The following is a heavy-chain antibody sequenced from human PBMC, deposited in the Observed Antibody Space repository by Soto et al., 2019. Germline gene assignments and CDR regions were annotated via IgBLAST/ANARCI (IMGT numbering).Heavy chain of an antibody. Sequence: EVQLVESGGVVVQPGGSLRLSCAASGFTFDDYTMHWVRQAPGKGLEWVSLISWDGGSTYYADAVKGRFTICRDNSKNSLYLQMNSLRKEDTALYDCAKVRRGSYYFSSGYYSDYWGQGTLVTVSS. CDR3: AKVRRGSYYFSSGYYSDY. D-gene: IGHD3-22*01. CDR2: ISWDGGST. CDR1: GFTFDDYT. J-gene: IGHJ4*02. V-gene: IGHV3-43*01.